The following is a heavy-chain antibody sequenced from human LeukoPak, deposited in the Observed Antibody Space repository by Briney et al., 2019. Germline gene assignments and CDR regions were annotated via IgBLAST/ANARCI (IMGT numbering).Heavy chain of an antibody. J-gene: IGHJ4*02. D-gene: IGHD5-18*01. CDR1: GFTFSSYD. CDR2: IRGSGGST. CDR3: AKDGDTAMVRYFFDY. Sequence: RGSLRLSCAASGFTFSSYDMSWVRQAPGKGLEWVSTIRGSGGSTYYADSVKGRFTISRDNSKNTLSLQMNSLRAEDTAVYYCAKDGDTAMVRYFFDYWGQGTLVTVSS. V-gene: IGHV3-23*01.